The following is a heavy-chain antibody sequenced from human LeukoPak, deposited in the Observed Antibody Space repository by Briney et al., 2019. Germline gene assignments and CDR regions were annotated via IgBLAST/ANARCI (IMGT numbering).Heavy chain of an antibody. J-gene: IGHJ4*02. D-gene: IGHD3-22*01. V-gene: IGHV4-4*07. CDR3: ARGLSYYDSSGYYYDYFDY. CDR2: IYTSGST. CDR1: GGSISSYY. Sequence: PSETLSLTCTVSGGSISSYYWSWIRQPAGKGLGWIGRIYTSGSTNYNPSLKSRVTMSVDTSKNQFSLKLSSVTAADTAVYYCARGLSYYDSSGYYYDYFDYWGQGTLVTVSS.